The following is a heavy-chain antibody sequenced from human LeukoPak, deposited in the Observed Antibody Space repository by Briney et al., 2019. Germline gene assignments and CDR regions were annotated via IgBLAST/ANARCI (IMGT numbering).Heavy chain of an antibody. V-gene: IGHV1-2*02. CDR2: INPNNGGT. CDR1: GYTFTDYY. J-gene: IGHJ6*02. Sequence: ASVKVSCKPSGYTFTDYYMHWVRQAPGQGLEWMGWINPNNGGTNFAQKLQGRVTMTRDTSISTAYMELSGLTSDDTAVYYCARGSSGGSFLGGMDVWGQGPTVTVSS. CDR3: ARGSSGGSFLGGMDV. D-gene: IGHD2-15*01.